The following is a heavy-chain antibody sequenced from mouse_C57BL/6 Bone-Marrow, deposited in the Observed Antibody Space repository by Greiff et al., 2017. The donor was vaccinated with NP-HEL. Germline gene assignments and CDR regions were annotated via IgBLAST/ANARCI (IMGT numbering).Heavy chain of an antibody. CDR2: IDPETGGT. CDR1: GYTFTDYE. CDR3: TRDTTVVASMDY. Sequence: VQLHQSGAELVRPGASVTLSCKASGYTFTDYEMHWVKQTPVHGLEWIGAIDPETGGTAYNQKFKGKAILTADKSSSTAYMELRSLTSEDSAVYYCTRDTTVVASMDYWGQGTSVTVSS. V-gene: IGHV1-15*01. D-gene: IGHD1-1*01. J-gene: IGHJ4*01.